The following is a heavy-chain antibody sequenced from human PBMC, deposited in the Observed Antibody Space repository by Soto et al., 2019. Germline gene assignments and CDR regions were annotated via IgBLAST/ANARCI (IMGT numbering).Heavy chain of an antibody. J-gene: IGHJ4*01. CDR2: ISGRGGST. CDR1: GFTFSSYA. Sequence: EVQLLESGGGLVQPGGSLRLSCAASGFTFSSYAMSWVRQAPGKGLEWVSGISGRGGSTYYADSVKGRFTISRDNSKNTLYLQMNSLRSEDTAVYYCAKHYGDYEFDYWGHGTLVTVSS. V-gene: IGHV3-23*01. CDR3: AKHYGDYEFDY. D-gene: IGHD4-17*01.